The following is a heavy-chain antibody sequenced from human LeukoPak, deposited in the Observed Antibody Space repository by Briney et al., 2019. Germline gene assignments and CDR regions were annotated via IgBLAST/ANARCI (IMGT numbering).Heavy chain of an antibody. Sequence: SVKVSCKASGGTFSSYAISWVRQAPGQGLEWMGGIIPIFGTANYAQKFQGRVTITADESTSTAYMELGSLRSEDTAMYYCARDPTTVYYHGMDVWGQGTTVTVSS. CDR2: IIPIFGTA. V-gene: IGHV1-69*13. CDR3: ARDPTTVYYHGMDV. CDR1: GGTFSSYA. J-gene: IGHJ6*02. D-gene: IGHD4-11*01.